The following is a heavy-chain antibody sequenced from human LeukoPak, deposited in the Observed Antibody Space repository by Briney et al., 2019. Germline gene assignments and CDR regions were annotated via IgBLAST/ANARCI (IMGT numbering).Heavy chain of an antibody. CDR3: ARGPLRLDYSWFDP. CDR2: TYYRSKWYN. V-gene: IGHV6-1*01. CDR1: GDSVSSNSAA. J-gene: IGHJ5*02. Sequence: SQTLSLTCAISGDSVSSNSAAWNWIRQSPSRGLEWLGRTYYRSKWYNDYAVAVKSRITINPDTSKNQFSLQLNSVTPEDTAVYYCARGPLRLDYSWFDPWGQGTLVTVSS. D-gene: IGHD3-3*01.